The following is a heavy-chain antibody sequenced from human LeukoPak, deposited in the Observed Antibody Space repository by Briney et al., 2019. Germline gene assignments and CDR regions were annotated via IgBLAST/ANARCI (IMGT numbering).Heavy chain of an antibody. CDR1: GFTFDNYA. CDR3: AKVPDYGDFIFDY. CDR2: ISGDGTRT. V-gene: IGHV3-43*02. D-gene: IGHD4-17*01. J-gene: IGHJ4*02. Sequence: GGSLRLSCAASGFTFDNYAMHWVRQAPGKGLEWVSLISGDGTRTYYADSVKGRFTISRDNSKNSLYLQMNSLRTADTALYYCAKVPDYGDFIFDYRGQGTLVTVSS.